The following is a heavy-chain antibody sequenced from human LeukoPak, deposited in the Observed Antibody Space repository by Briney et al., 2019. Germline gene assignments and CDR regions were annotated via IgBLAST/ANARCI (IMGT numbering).Heavy chain of an antibody. Sequence: GGSLRLSCAASGFTFSSYWMSWVRQAPGKGLEWVANIKQDGSEKYYVDSVKGRLTISRDNAKNSLYLQMNSLRAEDTAVYYCARTQDELLSYYFDYWGQGTLVTVSS. CDR3: ARTQDELLSYYFDY. V-gene: IGHV3-7*01. CDR1: GFTFSSYW. CDR2: IKQDGSEK. D-gene: IGHD2-2*01. J-gene: IGHJ4*02.